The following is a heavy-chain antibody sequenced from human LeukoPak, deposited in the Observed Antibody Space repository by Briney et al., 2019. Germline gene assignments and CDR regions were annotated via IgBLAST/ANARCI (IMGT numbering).Heavy chain of an antibody. V-gene: IGHV3-13*01. CDR3: VRDTAVAAKFGNWHFDL. CDR2: IGTAGDT. CDR1: GFTFSRYD. Sequence: GGSLRLSCAASGFTFSRYDMHWVRQDTGRGLEWVSAIGTAGDTYYPGSVKGRFTISRESAKNSLYLQMNSLRAEDTAVYYCVRDTAVAAKFGNWHFDLWGRGTLVTVSS. J-gene: IGHJ2*01. D-gene: IGHD2-21*02.